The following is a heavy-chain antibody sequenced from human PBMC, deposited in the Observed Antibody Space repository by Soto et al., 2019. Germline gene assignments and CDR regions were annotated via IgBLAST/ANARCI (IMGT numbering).Heavy chain of an antibody. J-gene: IGHJ6*02. D-gene: IGHD6-6*01. CDR3: AKDWREYSSSPDYYYYGMDV. V-gene: IGHV3-30*18. Sequence: PGGSLRLSCAASGFTFSSYGMHWVRQAPGKGLEWVAVISYDGSNKYYADSVKGRFTISRDNSKNTLYLQMNSLRAEDTAVYYCAKDWREYSSSPDYYYYGMDVWGQGTTVTVSS. CDR1: GFTFSSYG. CDR2: ISYDGSNK.